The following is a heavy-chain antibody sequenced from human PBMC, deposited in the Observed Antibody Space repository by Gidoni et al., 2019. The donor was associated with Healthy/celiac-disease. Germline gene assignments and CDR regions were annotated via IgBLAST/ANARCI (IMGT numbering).Heavy chain of an antibody. V-gene: IGHV1-8*01. CDR3: ARGSGGDQLLYESWFDP. J-gene: IGHJ5*02. CDR2: MNPNSGNT. D-gene: IGHD2-2*02. CDR1: GYTFTSYD. Sequence: QVQLVQSGAEVKKPGASVKVSCKASGYTFTSYDINWVRQAPGQGLEWMGWMNPNSGNTGYAQKFQGRVTMTRNTSISTAYMELSSLRSEDTAVYYCARGSGGDQLLYESWFDPWGQGTLVTVSS.